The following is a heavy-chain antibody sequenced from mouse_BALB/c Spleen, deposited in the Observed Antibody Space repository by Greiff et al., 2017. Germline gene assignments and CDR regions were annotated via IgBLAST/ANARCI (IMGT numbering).Heavy chain of an antibody. J-gene: IGHJ1*01. CDR1: GYPITSGYY. D-gene: IGHD2-14*01. Sequence: EVQLQESGPGLVKPSQSLSLTCSVTGYPITSGYYWNWIRQFPGNKLEWMGYISYDGSNNYNPSLKNRISITRDTSKNQFFLKLNSVTTEDTATYYCARRDYYRYEWYFDVWGAGTTVTVSS. CDR2: ISYDGSN. V-gene: IGHV3-6*02. CDR3: ARRDYYRYEWYFDV.